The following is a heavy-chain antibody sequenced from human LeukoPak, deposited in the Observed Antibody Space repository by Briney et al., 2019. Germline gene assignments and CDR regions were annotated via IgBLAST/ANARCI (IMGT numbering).Heavy chain of an antibody. D-gene: IGHD1-26*01. CDR2: IYTSGST. V-gene: IGHV4-4*07. CDR1: GGSISSYY. J-gene: IGHJ4*02. CDR3: ARHRAPIVGAGGRFDC. Sequence: PSETLSLTCTVSGGSISSYYWSWIRQPAGKGLEWIGRIYTSGSTNYNPSLKSRVTMSVDTSKNQFSLKLSSVTAADTAVYYCARHRAPIVGAGGRFDCWGQGTLVTVSS.